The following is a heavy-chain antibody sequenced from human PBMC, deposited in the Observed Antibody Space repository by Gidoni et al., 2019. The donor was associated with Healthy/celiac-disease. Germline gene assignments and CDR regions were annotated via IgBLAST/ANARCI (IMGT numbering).Heavy chain of an antibody. D-gene: IGHD1-1*01. J-gene: IGHJ6*02. CDR1: GYTFTSYY. V-gene: IGHV1-46*01. CDR2: INPSGGST. CDR3: ARVSQGGYHYYYYGMDV. Sequence: QVQLVQSGAEVKKPGASVKVSCKASGYTFTSYYMHWVRQAPGQGREWMGIINPSGGSTSYAQKFQGRVTMTRDTSTSTVYMELSSLRSEDTAVYYCARVSQGGYHYYYYGMDVWGQGTTVTVSS.